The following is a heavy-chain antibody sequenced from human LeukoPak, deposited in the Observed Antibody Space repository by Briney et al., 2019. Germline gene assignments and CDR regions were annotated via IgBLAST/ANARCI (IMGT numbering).Heavy chain of an antibody. CDR3: ARRARKEIVLIQYYYMDV. CDR2: FDPEDGET. CDR1: GYTLTELS. D-gene: IGHD2-8*01. V-gene: IGHV1-24*01. Sequence: ASVKVSCKVSGYTLTELSMHWVRQALGKGLEWMGGFDPEDGETIYAQKFQGRVTMTEDTSTDTAYMELSSLRSEDTAVYYCARRARKEIVLIQYYYMDVWGKGTTVTVSS. J-gene: IGHJ6*03.